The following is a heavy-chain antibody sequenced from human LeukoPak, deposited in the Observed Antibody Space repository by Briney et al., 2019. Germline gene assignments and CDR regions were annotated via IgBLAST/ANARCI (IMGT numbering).Heavy chain of an antibody. D-gene: IGHD1-7*01. CDR3: TTDRAYNWNYDGGNWFDP. J-gene: IGHJ5*02. V-gene: IGHV3-15*01. CDR2: IKSKTDGGTT. Sequence: GGSLSLSCAASGFTFSNAWMSWVRQAPGKGLEWVGRIKSKTDGGTTDYAAPVKGRFTISRDDSKNTLYLQMNSLKTEDTAVYYCTTDRAYNWNYDGGNWFDPWGQGTLVTVSS. CDR1: GFTFSNAW.